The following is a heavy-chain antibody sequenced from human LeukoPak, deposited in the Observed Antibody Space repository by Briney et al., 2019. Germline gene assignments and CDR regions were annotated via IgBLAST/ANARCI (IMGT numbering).Heavy chain of an antibody. V-gene: IGHV4-39*01. J-gene: IGHJ5*02. CDR2: ISYSGTI. CDR1: GGSVSSSSYY. Sequence: SETLSLTCTVSGGSVSSSSYYWGWIRQPPGKGLEWIGSISYSGTIYNNPSLRSRVSISIDTSKNQFSVKLTSVTVADTAMYYCASLGTLRSWGQGTLVTVSS. CDR3: ASLGTLRS. D-gene: IGHD7-27*01.